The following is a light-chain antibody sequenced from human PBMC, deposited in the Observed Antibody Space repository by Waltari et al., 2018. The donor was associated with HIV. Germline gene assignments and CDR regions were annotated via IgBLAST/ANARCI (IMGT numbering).Light chain of an antibody. V-gene: IGKV1-39*01. CDR2: GAS. Sequence: DIQMTQSPSSLSASVGDRVTITCRASQTISSYLNCYQQKPGKAPMLLIYGASTLHSGVPSRFSGSGSGTDFTLTISSLQPEDFATYYCQQSYSTPRTFGQGTKLEIK. CDR1: QTISSY. J-gene: IGKJ2*01. CDR3: QQSYSTPRT.